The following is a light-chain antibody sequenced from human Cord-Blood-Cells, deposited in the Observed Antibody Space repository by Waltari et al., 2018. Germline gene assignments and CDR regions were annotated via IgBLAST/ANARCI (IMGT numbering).Light chain of an antibody. CDR2: ENN. CDR1: SSNIGNNY. CDR3: GTWDSSLSAWV. J-gene: IGLJ3*02. V-gene: IGLV1-51*02. Sequence: QSVLTQPPSVSAAPGQKVTISCSGSSSNIGNNYVSWYQQLPGTAPKLLIYENNKRPSGIPDRFVGAKSGTSATLGITGLQTGDEADYYCGTWDSSLSAWVFGGGTKLTVL.